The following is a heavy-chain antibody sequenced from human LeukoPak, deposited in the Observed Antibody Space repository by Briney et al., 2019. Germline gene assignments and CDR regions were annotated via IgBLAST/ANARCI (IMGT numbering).Heavy chain of an antibody. D-gene: IGHD4-11*01. CDR2: IYSCGNT. CDR3: ARAVTTGYFDL. J-gene: IGHJ2*01. CDR1: GFTVRDNY. Sequence: GGSLRLSCAASGFTVRDNYMSWVRQAPGKGLEWVSLIYSCGNTFYPDSVRGRFTISRDDSKNTLSLQMNSLRAEDTAVYYCARAVTTGYFDLWGRGTLVTVSS. V-gene: IGHV3-66*01.